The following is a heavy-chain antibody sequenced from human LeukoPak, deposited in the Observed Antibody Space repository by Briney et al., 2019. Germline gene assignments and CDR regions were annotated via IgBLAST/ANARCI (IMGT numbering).Heavy chain of an antibody. D-gene: IGHD2-2*02. CDR3: ARDRDVVVPAAISLPIDY. CDR2: MNPNSGNT. CDR1: GYTFTSYD. Sequence: ASVKVSCKASGYTFTSYDINWVRQATGQGLEWMGWMNPNSGNTGYAQKFQGRVTMTTDTSTSTAYMELRSLRSDDTAVYYCARDRDVVVPAAISLPIDYWGQGTLVTVSS. V-gene: IGHV1-8*01. J-gene: IGHJ4*02.